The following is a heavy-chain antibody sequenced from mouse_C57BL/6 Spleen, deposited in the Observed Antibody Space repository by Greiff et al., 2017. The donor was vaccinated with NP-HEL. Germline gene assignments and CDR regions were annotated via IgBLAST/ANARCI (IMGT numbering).Heavy chain of an antibody. Sequence: QVQLKESGPELVKPGASVKISCKASGYAFSSSWMNWVKQRPGKGLEWIGRIYPGDGDTNYNGKFKGKATLTADKSSSTAYMQLSSLTSEDSAVYFCARLGATVVGDYWGQGTTLTVSS. CDR3: ARLGATVVGDY. D-gene: IGHD1-1*01. J-gene: IGHJ2*01. V-gene: IGHV1-82*01. CDR1: GYAFSSSW. CDR2: IYPGDGDT.